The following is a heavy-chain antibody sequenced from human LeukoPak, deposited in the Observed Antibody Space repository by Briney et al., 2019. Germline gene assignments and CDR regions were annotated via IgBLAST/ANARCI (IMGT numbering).Heavy chain of an antibody. D-gene: IGHD5-12*01. J-gene: IGHJ4*02. V-gene: IGHV3-23*01. CDR3: ASKGLYSGYGVSIDY. CDR2: ISGSGGST. Sequence: GGSLRLSCAASGFTFSSYGMSWVRQAPGKGLEWVSAISGSGGSTYYADSVKGRFTISRDNSKNTLYLQMNSLRAEDTAVYYCASKGLYSGYGVSIDYWGQGTLVTVSS. CDR1: GFTFSSYG.